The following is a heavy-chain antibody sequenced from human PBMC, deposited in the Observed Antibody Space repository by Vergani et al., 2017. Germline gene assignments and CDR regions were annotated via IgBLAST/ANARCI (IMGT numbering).Heavy chain of an antibody. Sequence: QLQLPESGPGLVKPSETLSLTCTVSGGSISSSSYYWGWIRQPPGKGLEWIGSIYYSGSTCYNPSLTRRVTISVDTSKNQFSLKLSSVTAADTAVYYCARGDILTGSPGSRDVWGQGTTVTVSS. CDR2: IYYSGST. CDR3: ARGDILTGSPGSRDV. CDR1: GGSISSSSYY. V-gene: IGHV4-39*07. D-gene: IGHD3-9*01. J-gene: IGHJ6*01.